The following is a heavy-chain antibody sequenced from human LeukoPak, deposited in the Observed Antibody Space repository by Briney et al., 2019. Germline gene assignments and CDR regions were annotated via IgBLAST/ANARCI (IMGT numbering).Heavy chain of an antibody. CDR2: ISSGGYTT. CDR1: GFTFSSHD. J-gene: IGHJ4*02. CDR3: AREGSSYAPGEPFYFDY. Sequence: PGGSLRLSCADSGFTFSSHDMNWVRQAPGKGLEWVSYISSGGYTTRYADSVKGRFTISRDNAKNSLYLQMNSLKAEDTAVYYCAREGSSYAPGEPFYFDYWGQGTLVTVSS. D-gene: IGHD3-10*01. V-gene: IGHV3-48*03.